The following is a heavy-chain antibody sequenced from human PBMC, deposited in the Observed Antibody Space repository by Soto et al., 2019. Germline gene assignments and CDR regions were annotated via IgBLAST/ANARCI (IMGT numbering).Heavy chain of an antibody. CDR2: VNHSGGT. J-gene: IGHJ4*02. CDR1: GGSFRGYY. CDR3: ARGITMIVVVQRDAPEKYYFDS. D-gene: IGHD3-22*01. V-gene: IGHV4-34*01. Sequence: SETLSLPCAVYGGSFRGYYWNWIRKPPGKDLERIGEVNHSGGTNYNPSLKSRVTISVDTSKNQFSLKLSSVTAADTAVYYCARGITMIVVVQRDAPEKYYFDSGGQGTLLTVPS.